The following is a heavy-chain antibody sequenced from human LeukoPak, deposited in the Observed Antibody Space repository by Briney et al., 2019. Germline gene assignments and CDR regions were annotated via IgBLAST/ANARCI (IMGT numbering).Heavy chain of an antibody. J-gene: IGHJ4*02. CDR3: AKDVTGRGYSGDY. CDR1: GFTFSSYA. CDR2: ISVSGGDT. D-gene: IGHD4-11*01. V-gene: IGHV3-23*01. Sequence: PGGSLRLSCAASGFTFSSYAMSWVRQAPGKGLEWVSTISVSGGDTFYADSVKDRFTTSRDNSKNTLYLQMNSLRAEDTAVYYCAKDVTGRGYSGDYWGQGTLVTVSS.